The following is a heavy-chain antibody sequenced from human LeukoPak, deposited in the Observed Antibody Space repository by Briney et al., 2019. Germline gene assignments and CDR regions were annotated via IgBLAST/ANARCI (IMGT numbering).Heavy chain of an antibody. V-gene: IGHV4-4*07. CDR2: IYTSGGT. Sequence: SETLSLTCTVSGGSISSYYWSWIRQPAGKGLEWMWRIYTSGGTNYNPSLKSRVTMSVDTYKNQFSLKLSSVTAADTAVYYCARVAAGGYDYSDYWGQGTLVTVSS. CDR3: ARVAAGGYDYSDY. J-gene: IGHJ4*02. CDR1: GGSISSYY. D-gene: IGHD5-12*01.